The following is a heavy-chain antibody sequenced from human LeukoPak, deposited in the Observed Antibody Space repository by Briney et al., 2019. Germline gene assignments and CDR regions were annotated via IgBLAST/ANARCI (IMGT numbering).Heavy chain of an antibody. CDR2: ITSSSSYT. V-gene: IGHV3-21*04. J-gene: IGHJ6*03. CDR3: AKGYSSSWSYYYYYYMDV. Sequence: PGGSLRLSCAAPGITFSNYNMNWVRQAPGKGLEWISSITSSSSYTFYADSVKGRFTISRDNAKNSLYLQMNSLRAEDTAVYYCAKGYSSSWSYYYYYYMDVWGKGTTVTISS. CDR1: GITFSNYN. D-gene: IGHD6-13*01.